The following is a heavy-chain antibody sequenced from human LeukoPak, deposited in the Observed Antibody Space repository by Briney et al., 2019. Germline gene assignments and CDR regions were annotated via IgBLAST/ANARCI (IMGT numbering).Heavy chain of an antibody. Sequence: GGSLRLSCAASGFTFSSYSMNWVRQAPGKGLEWVSSISSSSSYMYYADSVKGRFTISRDNAKNSLYLQMNSLRAEDTAVYYCATDPVASDDYWGQGTLVTVSS. CDR1: GFTFSSYS. D-gene: IGHD2-15*01. J-gene: IGHJ4*02. CDR2: ISSSSSYM. V-gene: IGHV3-21*01. CDR3: ATDPVASDDY.